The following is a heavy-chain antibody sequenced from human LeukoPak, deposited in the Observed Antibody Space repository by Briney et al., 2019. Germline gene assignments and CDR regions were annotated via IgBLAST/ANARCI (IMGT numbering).Heavy chain of an antibody. CDR1: GFTFSSYS. J-gene: IGHJ4*02. Sequence: GGSLRLSCAASGFTFSSYSMTWVRQAPGKGLEWVSSMSSGSRYIYYADSVRGRFTISRDNAKNSLYLLMNSLRAEDTAVYYCARDRPTGASRLFVVQWGQGTMVTVSS. CDR2: MSSGSRYI. D-gene: IGHD3-3*01. CDR3: ARDRPTGASRLFVVQ. V-gene: IGHV3-21*01.